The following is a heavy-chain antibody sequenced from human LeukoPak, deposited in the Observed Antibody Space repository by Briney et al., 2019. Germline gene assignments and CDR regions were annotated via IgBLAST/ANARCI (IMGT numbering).Heavy chain of an antibody. V-gene: IGHV3-30*03. CDR3: ARDNYDILGEYRALFDY. D-gene: IGHD3-9*01. J-gene: IGHJ4*02. CDR2: VSYDGKNK. CDR1: GFIFSNYG. Sequence: GGSLRLSCTASGFIFSNYGIHWVRQAPGKGLEWVAVVSYDGKNKYYADSVKGRFTISRDNSKNTLYLQMNSLRAEDTAVYYCARDNYDILGEYRALFDYWGQGTLVTVSS.